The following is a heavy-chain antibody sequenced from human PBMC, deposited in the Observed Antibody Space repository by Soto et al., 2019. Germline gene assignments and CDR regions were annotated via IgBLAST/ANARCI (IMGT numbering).Heavy chain of an antibody. CDR3: AKDIRLRFLEGPRSGTAV. CDR1: GFTFDDYT. V-gene: IGHV3-43*01. J-gene: IGHJ6*02. CDR2: ISWDGGST. D-gene: IGHD3-3*01. Sequence: PGGSLRLSCAASGFTFDDYTMHWVRQAPGKGLEWVSLISWDGGSTYYADSVKGRFTISRDNSKNSLYLQMNSPRTEDTALYYCAKDIRLRFLEGPRSGTAVWGQGTTVTAS.